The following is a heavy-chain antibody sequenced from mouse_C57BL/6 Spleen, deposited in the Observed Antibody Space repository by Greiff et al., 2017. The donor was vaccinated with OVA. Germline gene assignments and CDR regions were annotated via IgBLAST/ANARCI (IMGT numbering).Heavy chain of an antibody. CDR3: ARVDYDDGYAMDY. D-gene: IGHD2-4*01. J-gene: IGHJ4*01. CDR2: INPGSGGT. Sequence: VQLQQSGAELVRPGTSVKVSCKASGYAFTNYLIEWVKQRPGQGLEWIGVINPGSGGTNYNEKFKGKATLTADKSSSTAYMQLSSLTSEDSAVYFCARVDYDDGYAMDYWGQGTSVTVSS. CDR1: GYAFTNYL. V-gene: IGHV1-54*01.